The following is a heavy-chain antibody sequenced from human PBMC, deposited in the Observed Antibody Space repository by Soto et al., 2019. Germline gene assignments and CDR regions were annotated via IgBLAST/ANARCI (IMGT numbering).Heavy chain of an antibody. V-gene: IGHV3-30-3*01. J-gene: IGHJ6*02. CDR1: GFTFSSYA. CDR3: AREGRAMATMRGMDV. CDR2: ISYDGSNK. D-gene: IGHD5-12*01. Sequence: QVQLVESGGGVVQPGRSLRLSCAASGFTFSSYAMHWVRQAPGKGLEWVAVISYDGSNKYYADSVKGRFTISRDNSKNTLYLQMNSLRAEDTAVYYCAREGRAMATMRGMDVWGQGTTVTVSS.